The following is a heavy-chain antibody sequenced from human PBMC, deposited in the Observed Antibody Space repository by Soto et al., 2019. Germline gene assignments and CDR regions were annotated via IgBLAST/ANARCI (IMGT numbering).Heavy chain of an antibody. V-gene: IGHV1-18*01. CDR2: ISAYNGNT. D-gene: IGHD6-13*01. CDR3: ARDCFFVGSSWYNLDY. Sequence: ASVKVSCKASGYTFTSYGISWVRQAPGQGLEWMGWISAYNGNTNYAQKLQGRVTMTTDTSTSTAYMELRSLRSDDTAVYYCARDCFFVGSSWYNLDYWGQGTLVTVSS. CDR1: GYTFTSYG. J-gene: IGHJ4*02.